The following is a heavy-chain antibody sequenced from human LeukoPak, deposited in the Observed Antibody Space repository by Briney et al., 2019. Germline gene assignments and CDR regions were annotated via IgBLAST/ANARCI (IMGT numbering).Heavy chain of an antibody. CDR2: ISSSSSYI. Sequence: GGSLRLSCAASGFTFSSYSMNWVRQAPGKGLEWVSSISSSSSYIYYADSVKGRFTISRDNAKNSLYLQMNSLRAEDTAVYYCARDAVRYCSGGSCYSFDYWGQGTLVTVSS. CDR1: GFTFSSYS. V-gene: IGHV3-21*01. D-gene: IGHD2-15*01. CDR3: ARDAVRYCSGGSCYSFDY. J-gene: IGHJ4*02.